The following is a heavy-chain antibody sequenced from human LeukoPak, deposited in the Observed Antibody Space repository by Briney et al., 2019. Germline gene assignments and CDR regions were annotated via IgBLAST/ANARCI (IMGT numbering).Heavy chain of an antibody. Sequence: SETLSLTCTVSGGSISSSSYYWGWIRQPPGKGLEWIGSIYYSGSTYYNPSLKSRVTISVDTSKNQFSLKLSSVTAADTAVYYCARIKAAAGTVYFDYWGQGTLVTVSS. V-gene: IGHV4-39*01. J-gene: IGHJ4*02. CDR1: GGSISSSSYY. CDR3: ARIKAAAGTVYFDY. D-gene: IGHD6-13*01. CDR2: IYYSGST.